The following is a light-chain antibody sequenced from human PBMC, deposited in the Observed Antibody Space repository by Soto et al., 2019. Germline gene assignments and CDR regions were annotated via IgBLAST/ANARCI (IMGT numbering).Light chain of an antibody. CDR1: SSNTGAGYD. Sequence: QSVLTQPPSVSLAPGQRVTISCTGSSSNTGAGYDVHWYQQLPGTAPKLLIYGNSNRPSGVPDRFSGSKSGTSASLAITGLQAEDEADYYCQSYDSSLSGYVFGTGTKV. V-gene: IGLV1-40*01. CDR3: QSYDSSLSGYV. J-gene: IGLJ1*01. CDR2: GNS.